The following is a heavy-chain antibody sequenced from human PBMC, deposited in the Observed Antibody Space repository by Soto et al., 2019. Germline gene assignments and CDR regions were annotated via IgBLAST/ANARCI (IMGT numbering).Heavy chain of an antibody. CDR3: VREGGVPSAIGHYYYGMDV. V-gene: IGHV3-23*01. J-gene: IGHJ6*02. Sequence: GGSLRLSCAASGFSFSDYAMSWVRQAPGKGLEWVSVISESGGSTHYADSVRGRFTVSRDNSNNTLHLQMNNLRDDDTAICYCVREGGVPSAIGHYYYGMDVWGQGT. CDR2: ISESGGST. CDR1: GFSFSDYA. D-gene: IGHD2-2*02.